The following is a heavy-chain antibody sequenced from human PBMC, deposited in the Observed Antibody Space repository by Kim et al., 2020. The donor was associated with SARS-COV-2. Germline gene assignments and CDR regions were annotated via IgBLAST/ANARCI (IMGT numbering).Heavy chain of an antibody. CDR2: SNK. J-gene: IGHJ4*02. D-gene: IGHD6-13*01. CDR3: AAAAGGFDY. Sequence: SNKYYADSVKGRFTISRDNSKNTLYLQMSSLRVEDTAVYYCAAAAGGFDYWGLGTLVTVSS. V-gene: IGHV3-33*01.